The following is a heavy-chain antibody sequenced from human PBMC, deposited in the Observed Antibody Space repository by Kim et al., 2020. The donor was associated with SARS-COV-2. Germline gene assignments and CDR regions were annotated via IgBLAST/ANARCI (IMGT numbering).Heavy chain of an antibody. V-gene: IGHV3-48*04. CDR2: ISSSSSTI. J-gene: IGHJ3*02. D-gene: IGHD4-17*01. CDR1: GFTFSSYS. CDR3: ARPYGDYGDAFDI. Sequence: GGSLRLSCAASGFTFSSYSMNWVRQAPGKGLEWVSYISSSSSTIYYADSVKGRFTISRDNAKNSLYLQMNSLRAEDTAVYYCARPYGDYGDAFDIWGQGTMVTVSS.